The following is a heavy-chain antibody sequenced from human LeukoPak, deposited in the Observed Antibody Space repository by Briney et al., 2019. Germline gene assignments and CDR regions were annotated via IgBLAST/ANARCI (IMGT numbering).Heavy chain of an antibody. V-gene: IGHV4-34*01. CDR3: ARERGIRYFDL. CDR1: GGSFSGYY. CDR2: INHSGST. Sequence: SETLSLTCAVYGGSFSGYYWSWIRQPPGKGLEWIGEINHSGSTSYNPSLKSRVTMSVDTSKNQFSLKLSSVTAADTAVYYCARERGIRYFDLWGRGTLVTVSS. D-gene: IGHD2-21*01. J-gene: IGHJ2*01.